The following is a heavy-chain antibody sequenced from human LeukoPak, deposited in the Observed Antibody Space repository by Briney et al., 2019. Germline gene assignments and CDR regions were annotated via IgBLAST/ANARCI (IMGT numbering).Heavy chain of an antibody. Sequence: PSETLSLTCAVYGGSFSGYYWSWIRQPPGKGLEWIGEINHSGSTNYNPSLKSRVTISVDTFKNQFSLKLSSVTAADTAVYYCARESPGSGSLDYWGQGTLVTVSS. J-gene: IGHJ4*02. CDR3: ARESPGSGSLDY. CDR2: INHSGST. V-gene: IGHV4-34*01. D-gene: IGHD3-3*01. CDR1: GGSFSGYY.